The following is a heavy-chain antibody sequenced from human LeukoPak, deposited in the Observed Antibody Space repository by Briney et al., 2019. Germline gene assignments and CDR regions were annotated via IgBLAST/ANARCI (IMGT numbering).Heavy chain of an antibody. CDR2: ISGSGAST. V-gene: IGHV3-23*01. D-gene: IGHD1-26*01. CDR3: AKDVGKWESLHFFDY. J-gene: IGHJ4*02. CDR1: GFTFSTNA. Sequence: GGSLRLSCLTSGFTFSTNAMSWVRQAPGKGLEWMSGISGSGASTYYADSVTGRFTISRDNSRNTLYLQMNSLRGDDTAVYYCAKDVGKWESLHFFDYWGQGTLVTVSS.